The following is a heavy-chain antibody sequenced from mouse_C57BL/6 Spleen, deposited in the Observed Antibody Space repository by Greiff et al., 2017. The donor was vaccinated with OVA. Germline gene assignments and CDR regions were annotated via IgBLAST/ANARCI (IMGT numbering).Heavy chain of an antibody. CDR1: GYSFTDYN. CDR2: INPNYGTT. V-gene: IGHV1-39*01. CDR3: AREGTYYGSSYYWYFDV. Sequence: VQLKESGPELVKPGASVKISCKASGYSFTDYNMNWVKQSNGKSLEWIGVINPNYGTTSYNQKFKGKATLTVDQSSSTAYMQLNSLTSEDSAVYYCAREGTYYGSSYYWYFDVWGTGTTVTVSS. J-gene: IGHJ1*03. D-gene: IGHD1-1*01.